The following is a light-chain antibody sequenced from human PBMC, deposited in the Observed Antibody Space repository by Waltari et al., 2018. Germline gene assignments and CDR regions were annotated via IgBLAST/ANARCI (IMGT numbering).Light chain of an antibody. Sequence: EIGLTQSPATLSLSPGERATLSCRASQSVYSFLAWYQHKPGQAPRLLIFAALNRATGIPARFSGSGSGTDFTLTISSLEPEDFAVYYCPQRSDWLVTFGGGTRVEIK. CDR2: AAL. CDR1: QSVYSF. V-gene: IGKV3-11*01. CDR3: PQRSDWLVT. J-gene: IGKJ4*01.